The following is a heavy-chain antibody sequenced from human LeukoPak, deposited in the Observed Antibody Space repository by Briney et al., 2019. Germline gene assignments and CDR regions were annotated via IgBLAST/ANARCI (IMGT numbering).Heavy chain of an antibody. D-gene: IGHD1-26*01. CDR1: GFALQNYA. V-gene: IGHV3-9*01. CDR3: ARGPGWALHKRYFDS. Sequence: GGSLRLSYAASGFALQNYAMHWVRQAPGGGLEWVSSVSWDNGHIAYADSVKGRFSISRDNAKNSLYLQMSSLRPEDTALYYCARGPGWALHKRYFDSWGQGALVIVSS. CDR2: VSWDNGHI. J-gene: IGHJ4*02.